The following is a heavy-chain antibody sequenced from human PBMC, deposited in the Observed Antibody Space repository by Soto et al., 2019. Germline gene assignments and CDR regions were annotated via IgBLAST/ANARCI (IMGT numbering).Heavy chain of an antibody. CDR1: GYNFINYG. D-gene: IGHD3-10*01. Sequence: QVYLVQSGVEVKKPGASVKVSCKASGYNFINYGISWVRQAPGQGLEWMGWIRVYNGNTNYAQNLQGRVTMTTDTSTSTDHMERRSLRSDDTAVYYCVRDLDGSGSYYTDYWGLGTVVIVSS. CDR2: IRVYNGNT. J-gene: IGHJ4*02. V-gene: IGHV1-18*01. CDR3: VRDLDGSGSYYTDY.